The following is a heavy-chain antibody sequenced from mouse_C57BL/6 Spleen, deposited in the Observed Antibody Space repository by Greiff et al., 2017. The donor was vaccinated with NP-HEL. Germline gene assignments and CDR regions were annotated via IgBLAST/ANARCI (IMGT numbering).Heavy chain of an antibody. D-gene: IGHD2-5*01. Sequence: DVKLVESVAELVRPGASVKLSCTASGFNIKNTYMHWVKQRPEQGLEWIGRIDPANGNTKYAPKFQGKATITADTSSNTAYLQLSSLTSEDTAIYYCARPHYSNYGWFAYWGQGTLVTVSA. V-gene: IGHV14-3*01. CDR2: IDPANGNT. J-gene: IGHJ3*01. CDR1: GFNIKNTY. CDR3: ARPHYSNYGWFAY.